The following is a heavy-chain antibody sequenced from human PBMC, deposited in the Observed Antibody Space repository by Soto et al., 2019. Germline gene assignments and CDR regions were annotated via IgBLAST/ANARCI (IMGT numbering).Heavy chain of an antibody. D-gene: IGHD1-20*01. J-gene: IGHJ5*02. CDR2: ISAYNGNT. CDR1: GYTFSSYG. Sequence: QVQLVQSGAEVKKPGASVKVYCKASGYTFSSYGISWVRQAPGQGLEWMGKISAYNGNTNYAQKLQGRVTMSSYTSSGKAYMEMRSLRSDDTAVYYCARDRGYNWNDGWFEPWGQGTLVTVSS. V-gene: IGHV1-18*01. CDR3: ARDRGYNWNDGWFEP.